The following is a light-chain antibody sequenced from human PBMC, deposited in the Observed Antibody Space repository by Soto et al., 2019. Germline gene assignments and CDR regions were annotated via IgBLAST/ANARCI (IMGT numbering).Light chain of an antibody. J-gene: IGKJ1*01. Sequence: EIVLTQSPGTLSLSPGERASLSCRASQSITSGQVAWYQQKAGQAPRLLIYGTSTRATGIPARFSGSGSGTDFTLTISSLQFEDFAVYYCQQYNNWPRTFGQGTKVDIK. CDR2: GTS. CDR3: QQYNNWPRT. V-gene: IGKV3-15*01. CDR1: QSITSG.